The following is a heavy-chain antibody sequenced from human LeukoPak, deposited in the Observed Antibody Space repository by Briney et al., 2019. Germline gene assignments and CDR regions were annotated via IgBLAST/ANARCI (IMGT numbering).Heavy chain of an antibody. D-gene: IGHD2-2*01. CDR2: IYYSGST. J-gene: IGHJ4*02. V-gene: IGHV4-30-4*01. CDR1: GGSISSGDYY. Sequence: SETLSLTCTVSGGSISSGDYYWSWIRQPPGKGLEWIGHIYYSGSTYYNPSLKSRVTISVDTSKKKFSLKLSSVTAADTAVYYCARTRARGIVVVPAAKDYWGQGTLVTVSA. CDR3: ARTRARGIVVVPAAKDY.